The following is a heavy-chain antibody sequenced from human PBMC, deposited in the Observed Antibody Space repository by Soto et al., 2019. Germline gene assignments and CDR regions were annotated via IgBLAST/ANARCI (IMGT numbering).Heavy chain of an antibody. V-gene: IGHV4-59*01. CDR1: GGSISSYY. CDR2: IYYSGST. Sequence: QVQLQESGPGLVKPSETLSLTCTVSGGSISSYYWSWIRQPPGKGLEWIGYIYYSGSTNYNPSLKSRVTISVDTSKNQFSLKLSSVTAADTAVYYCAREPSTYGMDVWGQGTTVTVSS. CDR3: AREPSTYGMDV. J-gene: IGHJ6*02.